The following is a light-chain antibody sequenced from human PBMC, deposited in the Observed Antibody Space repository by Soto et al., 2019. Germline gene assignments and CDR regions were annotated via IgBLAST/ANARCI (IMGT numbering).Light chain of an antibody. CDR1: QGVSSS. CDR3: QQFNNYPLT. V-gene: IGKV1D-13*01. Sequence: AIQLTQSPSSLSASVGDRVTITCRANQGVSSSLAWYQQKPGTAPKLLIYDASDLETGVPSRFSGSGSGTDFTLTISSPQPEDFTTYYCQQFNNYPLTFGQGTRLEIK. CDR2: DAS. J-gene: IGKJ5*01.